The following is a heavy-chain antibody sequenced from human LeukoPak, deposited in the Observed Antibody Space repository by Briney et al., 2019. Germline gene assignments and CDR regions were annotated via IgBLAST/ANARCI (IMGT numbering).Heavy chain of an antibody. CDR2: IHYSGSA. Sequence: SETLSLTCIVSGDSLSSGGHYWSWIRQHPGKGLEWIGYIHYSGSAYYNPSLKSRVTMSVDTSKNHFSLKLSSVNAADTAIYYCARTYCSRGTCSGGFDFWGQGTLVTVSS. D-gene: IGHD2-15*01. CDR3: ARTYCSRGTCSGGFDF. V-gene: IGHV4-31*03. CDR1: GDSLSSGGHY. J-gene: IGHJ4*02.